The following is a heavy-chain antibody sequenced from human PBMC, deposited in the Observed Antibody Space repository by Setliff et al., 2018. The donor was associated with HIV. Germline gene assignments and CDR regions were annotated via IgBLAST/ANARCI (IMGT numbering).Heavy chain of an antibody. CDR1: GGTFNTYT. D-gene: IGHD1-7*01. J-gene: IGHJ4*02. CDR2: ITPLFGTS. V-gene: IGHV1-69*06. CDR3: ARVWDWNYDLGY. Sequence: GASVKVSCKASGGTFNTYTINWVRQAPGHGLEWMGGITPLFGTSNYAQKFQGRVTITVDTSTSIVDMEISSLRSDDTAVYYCARVWDWNYDLGYWGQGTLVTVSS.